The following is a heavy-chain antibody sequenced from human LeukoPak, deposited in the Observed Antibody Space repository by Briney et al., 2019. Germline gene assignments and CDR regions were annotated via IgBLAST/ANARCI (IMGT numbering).Heavy chain of an antibody. CDR2: IIPIFGTA. CDR3: ARDTGYSSGWYGA. V-gene: IGHV1-69*06. D-gene: IGHD6-19*01. CDR1: GGTFSSYA. J-gene: IGHJ4*02. Sequence: SVKVSYKASGGTFSSYAISWVRQAPGQGLEWMGGIIPIFGTANYAQKFQGRVTITADKSTSTAYMELSSLRSEDTAVYYCARDTGYSSGWYGAWGQGTLVTVSS.